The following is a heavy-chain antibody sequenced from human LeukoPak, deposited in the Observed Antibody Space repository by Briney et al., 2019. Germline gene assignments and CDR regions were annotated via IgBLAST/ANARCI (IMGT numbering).Heavy chain of an antibody. Sequence: SQTLSLTRTVTLGSLSRGDYYASWIRHPPGKGLEWSGYIYYSGSAYYNPSLNGPVNQSVDTSKNQSSLNLSSVTAADTAVYYWARSGHYDYELGWSAPWGQASLVT. D-gene: IGHD3-22*01. CDR2: IYYSGSA. CDR3: ARSGHYDYELGWSAP. V-gene: IGHV4-30-4*01. CDR1: LGSLSRGDYY. J-gene: IGHJ5*02.